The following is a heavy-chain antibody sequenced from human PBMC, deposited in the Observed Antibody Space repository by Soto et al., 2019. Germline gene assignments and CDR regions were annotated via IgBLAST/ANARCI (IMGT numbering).Heavy chain of an antibody. D-gene: IGHD3-9*01. CDR1: GYTFTGYY. Sequence: GASVKVSCKASGYTFTGYYMHWVRQAPGQGLEWMGWINPNSGGTNYAQKFQGRVTMTRDTSISTAYMELSRLRSDDTAVYYCARDQKRLSDILTGYMGRSYYYYGMDVWGQGTTVTVSS. J-gene: IGHJ6*02. CDR3: ARDQKRLSDILTGYMGRSYYYYGMDV. CDR2: INPNSGGT. V-gene: IGHV1-2*02.